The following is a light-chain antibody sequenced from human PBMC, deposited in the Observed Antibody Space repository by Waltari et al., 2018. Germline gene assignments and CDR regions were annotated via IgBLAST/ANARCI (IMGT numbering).Light chain of an antibody. CDR1: QSVSRY. CDR3: HQRSNWPGA. CDR2: EAS. J-gene: IGKJ4*01. Sequence: ILLTQSPATLALSPGSRATPSCRDSQSVSRYLAWYQQKPGQAPRLLIYEASNRATGIPARFSGSGSGTDFTLTISSLEPEDSAVYYCHQRSNWPGAFGGGTKVEIK. V-gene: IGKV3-11*01.